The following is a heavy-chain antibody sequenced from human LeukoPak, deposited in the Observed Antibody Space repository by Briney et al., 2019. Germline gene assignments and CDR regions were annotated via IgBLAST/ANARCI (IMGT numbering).Heavy chain of an antibody. CDR1: GGSISSGDYY. Sequence: PSETLSLTCTVSGGSISSGDYYWSWIRQPPGKGLEWIGCIYYSGSTYHNPSLKSRVTISVDTSKNQFSLKLSSVTAADTAVYYCARIDYVWGSYRYIMGRGNDYWGQGTLVTVSS. D-gene: IGHD3-16*02. J-gene: IGHJ4*02. CDR2: IYYSGST. V-gene: IGHV4-30-4*01. CDR3: ARIDYVWGSYRYIMGRGNDY.